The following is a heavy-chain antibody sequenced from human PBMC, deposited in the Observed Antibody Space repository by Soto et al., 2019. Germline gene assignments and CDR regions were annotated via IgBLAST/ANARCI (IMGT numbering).Heavy chain of an antibody. J-gene: IGHJ4*02. Sequence: PSETLSLTCTVSGDSISGSSYHWGWIRQPPGKGLEWIGGIHHSGSTYYNPSLRSRATISVDPSKNQFSLNLRSVTATDTAVFYCARHGHSSGWFFFDSWGQGTLVTVSS. V-gene: IGHV4-39*01. CDR3: ARHGHSSGWFFFDS. CDR2: IHHSGST. CDR1: GDSISGSSYH. D-gene: IGHD6-19*01.